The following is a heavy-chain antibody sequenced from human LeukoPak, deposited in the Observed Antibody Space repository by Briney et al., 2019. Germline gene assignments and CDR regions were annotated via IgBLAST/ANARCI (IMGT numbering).Heavy chain of an antibody. Sequence: SETLSLTCAVSGGSISSGDYSWSWLRQPPGKGLEWIGYIYHSGSTYYNPSLKSRVTMSVDRSRSQFSLKLSSVTAADTAVYYCARNTYSSSSVVAFDIWGQGTMVTVSS. D-gene: IGHD6-6*01. CDR1: GGSISSGDYS. J-gene: IGHJ3*02. CDR2: IYHSGST. CDR3: ARNTYSSSSVVAFDI. V-gene: IGHV4-30-2*01.